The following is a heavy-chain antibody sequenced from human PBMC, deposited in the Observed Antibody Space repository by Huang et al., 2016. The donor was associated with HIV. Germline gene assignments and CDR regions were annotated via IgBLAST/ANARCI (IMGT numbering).Heavy chain of an antibody. D-gene: IGHD1-1*01. V-gene: IGHV1-69*01. Sequence: QVQLVQSAAEVKKPGSSVKVSCEASGGTFSSYAIFGTTNYTQKFQGRVTITADESSSTAYMELRSLRSEDTAVDYCARASGRIQLPGGYFDLWGRGTLVTVSS. CDR1: GGTFSSYA. J-gene: IGHJ2*01. CDR2: FGTT. CDR3: ARASGRIQLPGGYFDL.